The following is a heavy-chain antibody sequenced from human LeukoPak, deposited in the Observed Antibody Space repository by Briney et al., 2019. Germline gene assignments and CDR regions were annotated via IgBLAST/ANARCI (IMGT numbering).Heavy chain of an antibody. Sequence: SETLSLTCAVYGGSFSGYYWSWIRQPPGKGLEWIGYIYYSGSTNYNPSLKSRVTISVDTSKNQFSLKLSSVTAADTAVYYCARLGDWNYVDYWGQGTLVTVSS. CDR2: IYYSGST. D-gene: IGHD3/OR15-3a*01. V-gene: IGHV4-59*01. J-gene: IGHJ4*02. CDR1: GGSFSGYY. CDR3: ARLGDWNYVDY.